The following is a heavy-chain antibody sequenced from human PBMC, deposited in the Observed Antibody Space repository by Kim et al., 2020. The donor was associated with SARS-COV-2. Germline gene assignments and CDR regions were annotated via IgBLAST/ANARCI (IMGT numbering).Heavy chain of an antibody. D-gene: IGHD3-22*01. J-gene: IGHJ4*02. CDR1: GFTFNTFG. CDR3: ARASSLSSGYAGDY. CDR2: ISYDGSNK. Sequence: GGSLRLSCAASGFTFNTFGMHWVRQAPGKGLEWVALISYDGSNKYYADSVKGRFTISRDNSKNTLYLQMNSLRAEDTAVYYCARASSLSSGYAGDYWGQGTLVTVSS. V-gene: IGHV3-33*05.